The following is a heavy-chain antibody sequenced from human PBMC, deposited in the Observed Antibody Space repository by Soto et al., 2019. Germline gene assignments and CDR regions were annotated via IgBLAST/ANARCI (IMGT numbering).Heavy chain of an antibody. CDR3: ARDRRDYDILTGSYNYSYMDV. V-gene: IGHV4-59*01. Sequence: QVQLQESGPGLVKPSETLSLTCTVSGGSISSYYCSWIRQPPGKGLEWVGYIYYSGSTNYNPALKSRVTISVDTSQSQFSLKLSSVNAAATAVYYCARDRRDYDILTGSYNYSYMDVWGKGTKVTVSS. J-gene: IGHJ6*03. D-gene: IGHD3-9*01. CDR2: IYYSGST. CDR1: GGSISSYY.